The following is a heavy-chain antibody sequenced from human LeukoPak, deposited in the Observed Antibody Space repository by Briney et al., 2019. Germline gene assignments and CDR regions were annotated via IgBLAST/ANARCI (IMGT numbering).Heavy chain of an antibody. CDR3: ARGWGY. CDR2: IYHSGST. J-gene: IGHJ4*02. CDR1: GGSFSGYY. Sequence: SETLSLTCAVYGGSFSGYYWSWIRQPPGKGLEWIGYIYHSGSTNYNPSLKSRVTISVDTSKNQFSLKLSSVTAADTAVYYCARGWGYWGQGTLVTVSS. D-gene: IGHD3-16*01. V-gene: IGHV4-34*01.